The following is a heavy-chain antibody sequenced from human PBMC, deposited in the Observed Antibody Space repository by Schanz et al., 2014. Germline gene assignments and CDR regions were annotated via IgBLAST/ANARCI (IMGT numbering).Heavy chain of an antibody. D-gene: IGHD6-6*01. V-gene: IGHV1-46*03. CDR2: INPSGGST. CDR3: GRGFSRSYIDF. Sequence: QVQLLQSGAEVKKPGASMKVSCKASGYTFTTYYMLWVRQAPGQGLEWMGIINPSGGSTRYGQKFQGRITVTTDTSTSTVYLELSSLRSDDTAVYYCGRGFSRSYIDFWGQGTLINGSS. CDR1: GYTFTTYY. J-gene: IGHJ4*02.